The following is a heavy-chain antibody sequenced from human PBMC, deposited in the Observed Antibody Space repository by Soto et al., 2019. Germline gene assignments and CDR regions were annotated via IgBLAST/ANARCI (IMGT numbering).Heavy chain of an antibody. CDR2: ISFDGSNK. V-gene: IGHV3-30*18. Sequence: QVQLVESGGGVVQPGRSLRLSCAASGFTFSIYGMHWVRQAPGKGLEWVAVISFDGSNKYYADSVKGRFTTSRDNSKNTLDLQMNTLRAEDTALYYCAKDGGGKYTVGRIYYFDYWGQGTLVTVSS. CDR1: GFTFSIYG. D-gene: IGHD2-21*01. J-gene: IGHJ4*02. CDR3: AKDGGGKYTVGRIYYFDY.